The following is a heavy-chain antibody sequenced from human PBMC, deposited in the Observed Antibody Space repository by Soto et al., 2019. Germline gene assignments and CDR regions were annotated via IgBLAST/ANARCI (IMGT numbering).Heavy chain of an antibody. CDR3: ARDPYTYYDFWSGQSCGMDV. CDR1: GGSISSGDYY. CDR2: IYYSGST. D-gene: IGHD3-3*01. Sequence: LSLTCTVSGGSISSGDYYWSWIRQPPGKGLEWIGYIYYSGSTYYNPSLKSRVTISVDTSKNQFSLKLSSVTAADTAVYYCARDPYTYYDFWSGQSCGMDVWGQGTTVTVSS. V-gene: IGHV4-30-4*01. J-gene: IGHJ6*02.